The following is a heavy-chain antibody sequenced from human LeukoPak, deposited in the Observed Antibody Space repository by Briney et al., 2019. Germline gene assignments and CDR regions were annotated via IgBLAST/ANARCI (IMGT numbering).Heavy chain of an antibody. Sequence: GGSLRLSCAASEFTFSNNWMSWVRQAPGKGPEWVASIKEDGSIKYYVDSVKGRFTIPRDNAKNSLYLQMSSLRAEDTAVYYCASFGILVSWGAFDIWGQGTMVTVSS. D-gene: IGHD5/OR15-5a*01. CDR1: EFTFSNNW. V-gene: IGHV3-7*01. CDR3: ASFGILVSWGAFDI. CDR2: IKEDGSIK. J-gene: IGHJ3*02.